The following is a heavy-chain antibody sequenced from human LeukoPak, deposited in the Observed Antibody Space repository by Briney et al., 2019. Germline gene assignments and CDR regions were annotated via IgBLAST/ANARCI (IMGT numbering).Heavy chain of an antibody. CDR2: ISSSGRPI. J-gene: IGHJ4*02. CDR1: GFTFTSYS. D-gene: IGHD4-17*01. V-gene: IGHV3-48*01. Sequence: GGSLRLSCAASGFTFTSYSMNWVRQAPGKGLEWVSYISSSGRPIYYADSVKGRFTISRDNAKNSLYLQMNSLRAEDTAVYCCAREREHDYGTDYWGQGTLVTVPS. CDR3: AREREHDYGTDY.